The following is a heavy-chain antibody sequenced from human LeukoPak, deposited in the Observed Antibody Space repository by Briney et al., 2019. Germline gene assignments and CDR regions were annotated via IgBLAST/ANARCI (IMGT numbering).Heavy chain of an antibody. CDR1: GFTFSSYA. CDR2: ISWNSGSI. Sequence: GGSLRLSCAASGFTFSSYAMSWVRQAPGKGLEWVSGISWNSGSIGYADSVKGRFTISRDNAKNSRYLQMNSLRAEDTALYYCAKGTYYYDSSGPGRFDYWGQGTLVTVSS. J-gene: IGHJ4*02. V-gene: IGHV3-9*01. CDR3: AKGTYYYDSSGPGRFDY. D-gene: IGHD3-22*01.